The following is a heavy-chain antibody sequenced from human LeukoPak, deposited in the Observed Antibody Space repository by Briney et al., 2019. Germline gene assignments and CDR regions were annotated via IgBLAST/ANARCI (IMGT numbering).Heavy chain of an antibody. CDR1: GYTFTGYY. J-gene: IGHJ5*02. CDR2: SNPNSGGT. Sequence: GASVKVSCKASGYTFTGYYMHWVRQAPGQGLEWMGWSNPNSGGTNYAQKFQGRVTMTRDTSISTAYMELSRLRSDDTAVYYCARGLDCSSTSCYISQWFDPWGQGTLVTVSS. D-gene: IGHD2-2*02. V-gene: IGHV1-2*02. CDR3: ARGLDCSSTSCYISQWFDP.